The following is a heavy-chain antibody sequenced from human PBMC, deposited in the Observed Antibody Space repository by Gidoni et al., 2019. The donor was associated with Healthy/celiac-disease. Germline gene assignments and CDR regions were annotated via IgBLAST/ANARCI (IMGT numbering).Heavy chain of an antibody. D-gene: IGHD2-2*01. CDR2: ISYDGSNK. V-gene: IGHV3-30-3*01. Sequence: QVQLVESGGGVVQPGRSLRLSCAASGFTFSSYAMHWVRQAPGKGLEWVAVISYDGSNKYYADSVKGRFTISRDNSKNTLYLQMNSLRAEDTAVYYCARDIARKKPAAIGRRPPHEGILDYWGQGTLVTVSS. CDR3: ARDIARKKPAAIGRRPPHEGILDY. CDR1: GFTFSSYA. J-gene: IGHJ4*02.